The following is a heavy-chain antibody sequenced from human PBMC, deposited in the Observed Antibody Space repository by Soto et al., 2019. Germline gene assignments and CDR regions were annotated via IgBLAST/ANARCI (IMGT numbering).Heavy chain of an antibody. CDR3: ARDDVDYYFDY. V-gene: IGHV3-33*01. CDR2: IWYDGSNK. CDR1: GFTFSSYG. D-gene: IGHD2-21*01. J-gene: IGHJ4*02. Sequence: QVQLVESGGGVVQPGRSLRLSCAASGFTFSSYGMHWVRQAPGKGLEWVAVIWYDGSNKYYADSVKGRFTISRDNSKNTLYLQMNSLRAEDTAVYHCARDDVDYYFDYWGQGTLVTVSS.